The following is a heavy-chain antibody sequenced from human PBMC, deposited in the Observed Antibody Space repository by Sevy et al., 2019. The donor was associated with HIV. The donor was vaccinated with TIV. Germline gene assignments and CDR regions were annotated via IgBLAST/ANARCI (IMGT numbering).Heavy chain of an antibody. J-gene: IGHJ3*02. D-gene: IGHD6-13*01. CDR1: GGSISSSSYY. CDR2: IYYSGST. V-gene: IGHV4-39*01. Sequence: SETLSLTCTVSGGSISSSSYYWGWIRQPPGKGLEWIGSIYYSGSTYYNPSLKSRVTISVDTSKNQFSLRLSSVTAAATVVYYCARHQYSSSWYPGGGDAFDIWGQGTMVTVSS. CDR3: ARHQYSSSWYPGGGDAFDI.